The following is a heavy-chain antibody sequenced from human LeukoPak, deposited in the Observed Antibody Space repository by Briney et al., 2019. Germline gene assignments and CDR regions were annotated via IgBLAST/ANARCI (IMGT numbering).Heavy chain of an antibody. D-gene: IGHD5-12*01. CDR1: GYTFTGYY. CDR2: ISAYNGNT. J-gene: IGHJ4*02. CDR3: ATYTAGYSGNY. Sequence: ASVKVSCKASGYTFTGYYMHWVRQAPGQGLEWMGWISAYNGNTNYAQKLQGRVTMTTDTSTSTAYMELRSLRSDDTAVYYCATYTAGYSGNYWGQGTLVTVSS. V-gene: IGHV1-18*04.